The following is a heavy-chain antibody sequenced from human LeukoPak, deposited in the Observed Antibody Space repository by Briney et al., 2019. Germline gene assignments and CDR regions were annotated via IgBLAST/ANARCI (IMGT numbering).Heavy chain of an antibody. CDR2: IYYSGST. CDR1: GGSISSYY. CDR3: ARRSGIAVAGPSHAFDI. J-gene: IGHJ3*02. D-gene: IGHD6-19*01. Sequence: SETLSLTCTVSGGSISSYYWSWIRQPPGKGLEWIGYIYYSGSTNYNPSLKSRVTISVDTSKNQFSLKLSSVTAADTAVYYCARRSGIAVAGPSHAFDIWGQGTMVTVSS. V-gene: IGHV4-59*08.